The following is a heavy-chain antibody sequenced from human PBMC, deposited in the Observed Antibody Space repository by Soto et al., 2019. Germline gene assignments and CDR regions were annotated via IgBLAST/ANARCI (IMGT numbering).Heavy chain of an antibody. CDR1: GFTFSSSW. J-gene: IGHJ4*02. V-gene: IGHV3-7*03. CDR3: ARDGGYYYASGSFPPV. Sequence: EVQLVESGGGLVQPGGSLRLSCAVSGFTFSSSWMSWVRQAPGKGLEWVANIKQDGSEKYYVNSVKGRFTISRDSAKNSLYLQMNSLRTDDTAVYYCARDGGYYYASGSFPPVWGQGTLVTVSS. CDR2: IKQDGSEK. D-gene: IGHD3-10*01.